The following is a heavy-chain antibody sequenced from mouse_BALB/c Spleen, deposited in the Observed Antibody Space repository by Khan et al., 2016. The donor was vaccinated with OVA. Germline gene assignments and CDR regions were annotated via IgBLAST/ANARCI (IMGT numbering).Heavy chain of an antibody. Sequence: IQLVQSGPELMKPGTSVKISCKASGYSFTTYYMHWVKQSHGKSLEWIGYIDPFNGNTNYNQKFKGKATLTVDKSSSTAYMHLNSLTSEDSAVFYCTSLGLNNWFAYWGQGTLVTVSA. CDR1: GYSFTTYY. CDR2: IDPFNGNT. J-gene: IGHJ3*01. CDR3: TSLGLNNWFAY. V-gene: IGHV1S135*01. D-gene: IGHD1-3*01.